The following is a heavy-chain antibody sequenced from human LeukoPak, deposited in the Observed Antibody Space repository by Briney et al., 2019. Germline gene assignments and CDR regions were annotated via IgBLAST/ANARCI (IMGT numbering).Heavy chain of an antibody. D-gene: IGHD2-2*02. J-gene: IGHJ4*02. CDR3: ARGVPAAIYYFDY. CDR1: GGSISSGGYY. Sequence: SQTLSLTCTVSGGSISSGGYYWSWIRQPPGKGLEWIGYIYHSGSTYYNPSLKSRVTISVDRSKNQFSLKLSSVTAADTAVYYCARGVPAAIYYFDYWGQGTLVTVSS. V-gene: IGHV4-30-2*01. CDR2: IYHSGST.